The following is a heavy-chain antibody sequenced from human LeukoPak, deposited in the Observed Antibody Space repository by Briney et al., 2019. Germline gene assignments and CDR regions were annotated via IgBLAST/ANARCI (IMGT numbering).Heavy chain of an antibody. J-gene: IGHJ4*02. V-gene: IGHV1-46*01. D-gene: IGHD3-10*01. CDR1: GYSFTSYY. Sequence: ASVKVSCKASGYSFTSYYMHWVRQAPGQGLEWMGFINPSGSSAAYAQKLQGRVTMTTDTSTSTAYMELRSLRSDDTAVYYCARATGRVVRGITWRYFDYWGQGTLVTVSS. CDR3: ARATGRVVRGITWRYFDY. CDR2: INPSGSSA.